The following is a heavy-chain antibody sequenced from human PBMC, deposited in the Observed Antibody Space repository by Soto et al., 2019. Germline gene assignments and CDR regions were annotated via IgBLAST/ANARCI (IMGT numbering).Heavy chain of an antibody. CDR1: GFTFSSYG. Sequence: QVQLVESGGGVVQPGRSLRLSCAASGFTFSSYGMHWVRQAPGKGLEWVAVIWYDGSNKYYADSVKGRFTISRDNSKKPLYLQMNSLRAEDTAVYYCARDRNYGSLWRTPPNYYYYGMDVWGQGSTVTVSS. D-gene: IGHD6-19*01. CDR3: ARDRNYGSLWRTPPNYYYYGMDV. CDR2: IWYDGSNK. J-gene: IGHJ6*02. V-gene: IGHV3-33*01.